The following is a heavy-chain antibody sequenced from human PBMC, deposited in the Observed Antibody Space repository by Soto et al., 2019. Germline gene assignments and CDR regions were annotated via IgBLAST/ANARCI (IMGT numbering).Heavy chain of an antibody. CDR1: GGSISSRNYY. CDR2: IYYSGST. D-gene: IGHD2-8*01. CDR3: ATLKKMVGPWGGYYYYAMDV. Sequence: QLQLQESGPGLVKPSETLSLTCTVSGGSISSRNYYWGWIRQPPGKGLEWIGSIYYSGSTYYNPSLKSRFTISVDTSKNQFSLKLSSVTAADTAVYYCATLKKMVGPWGGYYYYAMDVWGQGTTVTVSS. V-gene: IGHV4-39*01. J-gene: IGHJ6*02.